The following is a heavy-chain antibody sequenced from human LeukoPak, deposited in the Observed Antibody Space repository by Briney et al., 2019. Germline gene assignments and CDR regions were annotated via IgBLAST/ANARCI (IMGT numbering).Heavy chain of an antibody. CDR3: ASVFFASAAF. J-gene: IGHJ4*02. CDR1: GFRFGSYW. Sequence: GGSLRLSCATSGFRFGSYWMSWVRQAPGKGLEWVAYIKTDGSQRLYVESVDGRFIISRDNAKNSLYLQMNNLRGEDTAVYYCASVFFASAAFWGQGTQVTVSS. CDR2: IKTDGSQR. D-gene: IGHD2-15*01. V-gene: IGHV3-7*01.